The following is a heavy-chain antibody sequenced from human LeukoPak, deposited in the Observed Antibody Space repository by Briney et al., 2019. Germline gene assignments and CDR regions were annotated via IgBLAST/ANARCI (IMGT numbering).Heavy chain of an antibody. D-gene: IGHD5-12*01. V-gene: IGHV1-2*02. Sequence: AAVKVSCKASGYTFTSYYMHWVRQAPAQGLEWMGWINPDNGGTNYAQKFQGRVTMTRDMSISTAYMELSRLRSDDTAVYYCARDPSNSGYDYLYYFDYWGQGTLVTVSS. J-gene: IGHJ4*02. CDR3: ARDPSNSGYDYLYYFDY. CDR1: GYTFTSYY. CDR2: INPDNGGT.